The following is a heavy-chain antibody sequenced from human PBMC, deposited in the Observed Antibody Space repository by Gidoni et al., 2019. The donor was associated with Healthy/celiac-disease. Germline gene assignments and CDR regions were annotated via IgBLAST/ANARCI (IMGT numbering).Heavy chain of an antibody. CDR3: ARGHSGYSSEYYYYMDV. Sequence: QVQLQQWGAGLLKPSETLSLTCAVYGGSFSGYYWSWIRQPPGKGLEWIGEINHSGSTNYNPSLKSRVTISVDTSKNQFSLKLSSVTAADTAVYYCARGHSGYSSEYYYYMDVWGKGTTVTVSS. J-gene: IGHJ6*03. V-gene: IGHV4-34*01. D-gene: IGHD6-19*01. CDR1: GGSFSGYY. CDR2: INHSGST.